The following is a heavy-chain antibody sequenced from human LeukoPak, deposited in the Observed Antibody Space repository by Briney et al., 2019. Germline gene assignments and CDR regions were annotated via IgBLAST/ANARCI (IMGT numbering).Heavy chain of an antibody. D-gene: IGHD3-10*01. J-gene: IGHJ4*02. V-gene: IGHV3-64*04. CDR2: ISSNGGST. Sequence: GGSLRLSCSASGFTFSSYAMHWVRQAPGKGLEYVSAISSNGGSTYYADSVKGRFTISRDNSKNTLYLQMNSLRAEDTAVYSCAKDLQDYFRFGELFAYWGQGPLAPVSS. CDR3: AKDLQDYFRFGELFAY. CDR1: GFTFSSYA.